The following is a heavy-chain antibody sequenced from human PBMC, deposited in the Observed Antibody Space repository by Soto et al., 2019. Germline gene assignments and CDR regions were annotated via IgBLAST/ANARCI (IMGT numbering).Heavy chain of an antibody. CDR1: GFTFSSYW. CDR3: ARFYYASSGYLPAPYYYCYGMDV. Sequence: EVQLVESGGGLVQPGGSLRLSCAASGFTFSSYWMSWVRQAPGKGLEWVANIKQDGSEKYYVHSVKGRFTISRDNAKNXLLLQMNGLRAEDTAVYYCARFYYASSGYLPAPYYYCYGMDVWCQGTTVTVSS. CDR2: IKQDGSEK. J-gene: IGHJ6*02. V-gene: IGHV3-7*04. D-gene: IGHD3-22*01.